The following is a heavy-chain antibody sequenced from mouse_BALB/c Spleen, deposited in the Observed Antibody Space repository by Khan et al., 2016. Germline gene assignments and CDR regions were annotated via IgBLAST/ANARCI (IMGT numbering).Heavy chain of an antibody. CDR1: GFTFSSYG. V-gene: IGHV5-6-3*01. CDR3: ACVGRTIN. J-gene: IGHJ2*01. Sequence: EVELVEPGGGFVQPGGSLKLSCAAFGFTFSSYGISWVRQIPDKRLELVATINSNGGSTYYPDSVKGRVTICRDNAKNTLYLQMRSLKSEDTAMHDCACVGRTINWGQGTTLTVSS. CDR2: INSNGGST.